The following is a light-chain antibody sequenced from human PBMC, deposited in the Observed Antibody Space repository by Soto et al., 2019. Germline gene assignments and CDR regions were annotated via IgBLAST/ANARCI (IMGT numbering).Light chain of an antibody. CDR2: GAS. CDR1: QSVSSSY. V-gene: IGKV3-20*01. J-gene: IGKJ2*01. Sequence: EIVLTQSPGTLSLSPGERATLSCRASQSVSSSYLAWYQQKPSQAPRLLIFGASSRATDIPDRFSGSGSGTDFTLTISRLEPEDFAVYYCQQYDTSPPRYTFGPGTKLEIK. CDR3: QQYDTSPPRYT.